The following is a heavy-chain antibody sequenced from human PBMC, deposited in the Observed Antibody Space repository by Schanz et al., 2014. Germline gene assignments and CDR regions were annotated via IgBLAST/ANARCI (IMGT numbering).Heavy chain of an antibody. Sequence: QVQLVESGGGVVQPGRSLRLSCAASGFSFDKYGMHWVRQAPCKGLEWVGVIWYDGSKTYYADSVRGRFTISRENSKNTLHLQMNSLRAEDTAVYHCAKDLPAVAVAPLMTGLYNSWGQGTLVTVSS. J-gene: IGHJ4*02. CDR3: AKDLPAVAVAPLMTGLYNS. V-gene: IGHV3-33*06. CDR2: IWYDGSKT. CDR1: GFSFDKYG. D-gene: IGHD6-19*01.